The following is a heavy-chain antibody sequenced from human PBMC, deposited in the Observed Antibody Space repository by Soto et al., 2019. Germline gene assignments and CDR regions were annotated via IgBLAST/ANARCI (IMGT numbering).Heavy chain of an antibody. Sequence: QVQLVESGGGVVQPGRSLRLSCAASGFTFSSYGMHWVRQAPGKGLEWVAVISYDGSNKYYADSVKGRFTISRDNSKNTLYLQMNSLRAEDTAVYYCAKDQGSSGYYSDYWGQGTLVTVSS. J-gene: IGHJ4*02. V-gene: IGHV3-30*18. CDR3: AKDQGSSGYYSDY. D-gene: IGHD3-22*01. CDR2: ISYDGSNK. CDR1: GFTFSSYG.